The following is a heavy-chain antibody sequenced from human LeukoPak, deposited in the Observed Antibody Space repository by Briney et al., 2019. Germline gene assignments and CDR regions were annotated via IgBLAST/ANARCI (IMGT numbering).Heavy chain of an antibody. D-gene: IGHD3-22*01. CDR3: SVKYYDSSGYHDY. J-gene: IGHJ4*02. CDR2: IYSGGST. Sequence: GGSLRLSCAASGFTVSSNYMSWVRQAPGKGLEWVSVIYSGGSTYYADSVKGRFTISRDNSKNTLYLQMNSLGAEDTAVYYCSVKYYDSSGYHDYWGQGTLVTVSS. CDR1: GFTVSSNY. V-gene: IGHV3-53*01.